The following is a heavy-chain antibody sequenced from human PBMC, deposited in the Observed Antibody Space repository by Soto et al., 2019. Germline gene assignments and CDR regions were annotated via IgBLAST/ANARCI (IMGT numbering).Heavy chain of an antibody. D-gene: IGHD6-19*01. V-gene: IGHV3-23*01. CDR2: ISGSGGST. J-gene: IGHJ4*02. Sequence: GSLRLSCAASGFTFSSYAMTWVRQAPGKGLEWVSAISGSGGSTHYADSVKGRFTISRDNSKNTLNLQMNSLRVEDTAIYYCAKSLGAGWSKFDYWGQGTLVTVS. CDR3: AKSLGAGWSKFDY. CDR1: GFTFSSYA.